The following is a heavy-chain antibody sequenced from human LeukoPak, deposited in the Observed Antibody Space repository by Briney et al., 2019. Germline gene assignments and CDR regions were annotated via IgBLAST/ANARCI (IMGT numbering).Heavy chain of an antibody. V-gene: IGHV3-11*05. CDR3: ARANICYYGMDV. Sequence: GGSLRLSCAASGFTFSDYYMSWIRQAPGKGLEWVSYISSSCSYTNYAGSVKGQFTISKDNAKNSLYLQKNNLRAEDTAVYYCARANICYYGMDVWGQGTTVTVSS. CDR1: GFTFSDYY. CDR2: ISSSCSYT. D-gene: IGHD2-8*01. J-gene: IGHJ6*02.